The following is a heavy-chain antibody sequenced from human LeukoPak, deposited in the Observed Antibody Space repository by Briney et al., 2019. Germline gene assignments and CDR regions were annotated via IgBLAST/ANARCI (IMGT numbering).Heavy chain of an antibody. CDR1: GFTFSSYS. D-gene: IGHD3-22*01. CDR3: AREIKYYYDSSGYLRFDY. Sequence: GGSLRLSCAASGFTFSSYSMDWVRQAPGKGLEWVSSISSSSYIYYADSVKGRFTISRDNAKNSLYLQMNSLRAEDTAVYYCAREIKYYYDSSGYLRFDYWGQGTLVTVSS. V-gene: IGHV3-21*01. CDR2: ISSSSYI. J-gene: IGHJ4*02.